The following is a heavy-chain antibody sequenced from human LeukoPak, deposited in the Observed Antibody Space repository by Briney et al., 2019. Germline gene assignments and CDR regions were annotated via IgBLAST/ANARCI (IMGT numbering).Heavy chain of an antibody. J-gene: IGHJ4*02. V-gene: IGHV3-7*04. D-gene: IGHD1-26*01. CDR2: IKQDGTEK. CDR3: ARGVGATHFDY. Sequence: GGSLRLSCAASGFTFSSYWMSWVRQAPGKGLEWVAIIKQDGTEKYYVDSVKGRFTISRDNAKNSLYLQMNSLRAEDPADYYCARGVGATHFDYWGQGTLVTVSS. CDR1: GFTFSSYW.